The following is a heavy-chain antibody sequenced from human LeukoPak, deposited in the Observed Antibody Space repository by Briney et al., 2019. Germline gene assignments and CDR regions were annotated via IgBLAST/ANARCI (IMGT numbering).Heavy chain of an antibody. CDR1: GGSFSGYY. CDR3: ARENRQPNYYYYMDV. D-gene: IGHD1-1*01. J-gene: IGHJ6*03. CDR2: INHSGST. V-gene: IGHV4-34*01. Sequence: NPSETLSLTCAVYGGSFSGYYWSWLRQPPGKGLEWIGEINHSGSTNYSPSLKSRVTISVDTSKNQFSLKLSSVTAADTAVYYCARENRQPNYYYYMDVWGKGTTVTVSS.